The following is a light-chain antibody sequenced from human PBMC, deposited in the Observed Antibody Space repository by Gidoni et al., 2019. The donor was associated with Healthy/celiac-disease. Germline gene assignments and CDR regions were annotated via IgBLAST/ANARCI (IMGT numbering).Light chain of an antibody. J-gene: IGKJ3*01. CDR3: QQYNSYSQT. V-gene: IGKV1-5*03. Sequence: DIQMTRSPSTLSASVGDRVTITCRASQSISSWLAWYQQKPGKAPKLLIYKASSLESGVPSRFSGSGSGTEFTLTISSLQPDDFATYYCQQYNSYSQTFGPGTKVDIK. CDR1: QSISSW. CDR2: KAS.